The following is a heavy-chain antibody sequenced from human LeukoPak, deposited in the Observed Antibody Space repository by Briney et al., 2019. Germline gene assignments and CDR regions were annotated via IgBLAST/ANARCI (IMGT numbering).Heavy chain of an antibody. V-gene: IGHV3-30*03. CDR3: AREWGAAADY. CDR1: GFTFSDYY. D-gene: IGHD6-13*01. CDR2: MSYDGNNN. J-gene: IGHJ4*02. Sequence: GGSLRLSCAASGFTFSDYYMNWIRQAPGKGLEWVAVMSYDGNNNYYADSVKGRFTLSRDNSKNALYLQMNSLRPQDTAVYYCAREWGAAADYWGQGTLVTVSS.